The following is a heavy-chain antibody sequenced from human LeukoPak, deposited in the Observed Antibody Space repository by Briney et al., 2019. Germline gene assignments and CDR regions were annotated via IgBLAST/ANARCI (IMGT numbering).Heavy chain of an antibody. V-gene: IGHV4-34*01. CDR2: INHSGST. J-gene: IGHJ4*02. CDR3: ARKLVLRYSRGYFDY. Sequence: SVTLSLTCAVYGGSFSGYYWSWIRQPPGKGLEWIGEINHSGSTNYNPSLKSRVTISVDTSKNQFSLKLSSVTAADTAVYYCARKLVLRYSRGYFDYWGQGTLVTVSS. CDR1: GGSFSGYY. D-gene: IGHD3-9*01.